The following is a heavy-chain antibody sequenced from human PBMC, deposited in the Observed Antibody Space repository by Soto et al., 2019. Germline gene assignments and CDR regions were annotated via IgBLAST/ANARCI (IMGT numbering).Heavy chain of an antibody. V-gene: IGHV4-31*03. Sequence: SETLSLTCTVSGGSISSGGYYWSWIRQHPGKGLEWIGYIYYSGSTYYNPSLKSRVTISVDTSKNQFSLKLSSVTAADTAVYYCAVFRQLVRPFDYWGQGTLVTVSS. J-gene: IGHJ4*02. D-gene: IGHD6-6*01. CDR1: GGSISSGGYY. CDR2: IYYSGST. CDR3: AVFRQLVRPFDY.